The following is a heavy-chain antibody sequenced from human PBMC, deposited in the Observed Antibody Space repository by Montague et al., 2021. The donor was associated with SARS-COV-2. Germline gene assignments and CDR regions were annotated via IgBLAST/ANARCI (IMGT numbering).Heavy chain of an antibody. CDR3: GREKAGGLRNVFDI. V-gene: IGHV4-38-2*02. Sequence: SETLSLTCTVSGFSIGSGDYWGWIRQPPGKGLEWIGSICHSGTTXYNPSLQSRLTMSIDTSTNQFSLRLTSVTAADTAVFFCGREKAGGLRNVFDIWGQGTTVTVSS. CDR1: GFSIGSGDY. CDR2: ICHSGTT. J-gene: IGHJ3*02.